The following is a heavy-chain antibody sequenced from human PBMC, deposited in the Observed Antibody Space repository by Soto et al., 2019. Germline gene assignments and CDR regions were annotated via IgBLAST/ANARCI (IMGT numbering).Heavy chain of an antibody. CDR3: ARAKGLVTVTTSWFDP. V-gene: IGHV4-30-4*01. J-gene: IGHJ5*02. D-gene: IGHD4-17*01. CDR2: IYYSGST. Sequence: QVQLQESGPGLVKPSQTLSLTCTVSGGSINSGDYYWSWIRQPPGKGLEWIGYIYYSGSTYYNPSLKSRVSISADTSKNQFSLKLSSVTAADTAVYYCARAKGLVTVTTSWFDPWGPGTLVTVSS. CDR1: GGSINSGDYY.